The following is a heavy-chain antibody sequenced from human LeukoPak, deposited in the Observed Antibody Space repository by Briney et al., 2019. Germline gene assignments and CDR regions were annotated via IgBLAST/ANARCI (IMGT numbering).Heavy chain of an antibody. CDR1: GFIFSNYA. J-gene: IGHJ4*02. V-gene: IGHV3-48*03. Sequence: GGSLRLSCATSGFIFSNYAVNWVRQAPGKGLEWISYITGSGDTIYYADSVKGRFTISRDNAKNSLFLQMNSLTADDTALYYCARERTTIVSGTTIGAYWGQGTLVTVSS. D-gene: IGHD2/OR15-2a*01. CDR2: ITGSGDTI. CDR3: ARERTTIVSGTTIGAY.